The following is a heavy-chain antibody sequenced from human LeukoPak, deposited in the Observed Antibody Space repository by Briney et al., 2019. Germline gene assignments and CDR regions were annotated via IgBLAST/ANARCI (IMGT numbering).Heavy chain of an antibody. D-gene: IGHD3-9*01. V-gene: IGHV3-30*02. Sequence: GGSLRLSCAASGFTFSSYGMHWARQAPGKGLEWVAFIRYDGSNKYYADSVKGRFTISRDNSKNTLFLQMNSLRPEDTAVYYCARGPDYDILADYFDYWGQGTLVTVSS. CDR1: GFTFSSYG. CDR3: ARGPDYDILADYFDY. CDR2: IRYDGSNK. J-gene: IGHJ4*02.